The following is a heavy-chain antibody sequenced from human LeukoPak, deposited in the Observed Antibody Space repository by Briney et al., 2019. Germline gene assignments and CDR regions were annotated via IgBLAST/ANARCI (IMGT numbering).Heavy chain of an antibody. V-gene: IGHV4-4*02. CDR2: IYHSGST. CDR3: ARPNSSGYYWPFDY. Sequence: SETLSLTCAVSGGSISSSNWWSWVRQPPGKGLEWIGEIYHSGSTNYNPSLKSRVTISVDTSKNQFSLKLSSVTAADTAVYYCARPNSSGYYWPFDYWGQGTLVTVSS. CDR1: GGSISSSNW. D-gene: IGHD3-22*01. J-gene: IGHJ4*02.